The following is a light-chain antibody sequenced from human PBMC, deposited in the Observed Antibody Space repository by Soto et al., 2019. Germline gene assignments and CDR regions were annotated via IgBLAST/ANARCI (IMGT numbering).Light chain of an antibody. Sequence: QAVVTQEPSLTVSPGGTVTLTCASSTGAVTSTYYPSWFQQIPGQAPRSLISSTNTRHSWTPARFSGSLLGGKAALTLSGVQPEDEAEDYGLRYHDKVWVFGGGTQLAVL. V-gene: IGLV7-43*01. J-gene: IGLJ3*02. CDR2: STN. CDR3: LRYHDKVWV. CDR1: TGAVTSTYY.